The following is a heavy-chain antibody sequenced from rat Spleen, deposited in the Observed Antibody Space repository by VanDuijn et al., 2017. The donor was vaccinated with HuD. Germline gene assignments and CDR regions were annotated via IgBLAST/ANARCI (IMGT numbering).Heavy chain of an antibody. CDR3: TTRPYYSSLNWFPY. CDR2: IIYDGSRT. D-gene: IGHD1-2*01. J-gene: IGHJ3*01. Sequence: EVQLVESGGGLVQPGRSLKLSCAASGFTFSDYYMAWVRQAPTKGLEWVATIIYDGSRTYYRDSVKGRFTISRDNAKSSLYLQMDSLRSEDTATYYCTTRPYYSSLNWFPYWGQGTLVTVSS. V-gene: IGHV5S10*01. CDR1: GFTFSDYY.